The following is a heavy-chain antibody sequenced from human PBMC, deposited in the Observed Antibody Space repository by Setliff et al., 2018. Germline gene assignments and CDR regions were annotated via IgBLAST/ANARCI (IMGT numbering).Heavy chain of an antibody. V-gene: IGHV1-3*01. CDR3: ARDKLWLMGYYYYYYMDV. Sequence: GASVKVSCKASGYTFTSYAMHWVRQASGQRLEWMGWINAGNGNTKYSQKFQGRVTITRDTSASTAYMELSSLRSEDTAVYYCARDKLWLMGYYYYYYMDVWGKGTTVTVSS. J-gene: IGHJ6*03. CDR2: INAGNGNT. D-gene: IGHD5-18*01. CDR1: GYTFTSYA.